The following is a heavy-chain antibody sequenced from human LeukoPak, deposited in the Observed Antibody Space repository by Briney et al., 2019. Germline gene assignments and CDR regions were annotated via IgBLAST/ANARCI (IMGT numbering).Heavy chain of an antibody. V-gene: IGHV1-18*01. J-gene: IGHJ4*02. Sequence: GASVKVSCKASGYTFTSYGISWVRQAPGQGLEWMGWISAYNGNTNYAQKLQGRVTMTTDTSTSTAYMELRSLKSDDTALYYCAREIPYPDCSSSGCYGPWDYWGQGALVTVSS. D-gene: IGHD2-2*01. CDR3: AREIPYPDCSSSGCYGPWDY. CDR2: ISAYNGNT. CDR1: GYTFTSYG.